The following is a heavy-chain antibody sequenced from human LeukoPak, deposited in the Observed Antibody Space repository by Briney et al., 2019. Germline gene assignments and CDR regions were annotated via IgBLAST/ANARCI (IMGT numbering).Heavy chain of an antibody. V-gene: IGHV3-66*02. J-gene: IGHJ6*03. CDR3: ARENYYYYYMDV. Sequence: GGSLRLSCAASGFTFSSYSMNWVRQAPGKGLEWVSVIYSGGSTYYADSVKGRFTISRDNSKNTLYLQMNSLRAEDTAVYYCARENYYYYYMDVWGKGTTVTVSS. CDR1: GFTFSSYS. CDR2: IYSGGST.